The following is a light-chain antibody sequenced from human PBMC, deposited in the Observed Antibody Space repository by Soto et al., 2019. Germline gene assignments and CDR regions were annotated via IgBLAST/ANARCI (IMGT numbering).Light chain of an antibody. Sequence: QSVLTQPPSVSGAPGQRVTISCTGSSSNIGAGYDVHWYQQLPGTAPKLLIYGNSNRPSGVPDRFSGSKSGTSASLAITGLQAEDEADYYCQSYDSSLSGYVFGTGTKVSPS. V-gene: IGLV1-40*01. CDR1: SSNIGAGYD. CDR2: GNS. CDR3: QSYDSSLSGYV. J-gene: IGLJ1*01.